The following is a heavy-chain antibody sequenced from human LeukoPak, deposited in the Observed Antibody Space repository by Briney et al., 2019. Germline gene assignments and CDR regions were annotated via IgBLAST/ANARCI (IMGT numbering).Heavy chain of an antibody. Sequence: GGSLRLSCAASGFTFSSYSMSWVRQAPGKGLEWVSIISDSGANTYYADSVRGRYTISRDNSKNTLYLQMNSLRAEDTAVYYCANGGSGYYSLDYWGQGTLVTVSS. V-gene: IGHV3-23*01. CDR2: ISDSGANT. CDR1: GFTFSSYS. J-gene: IGHJ4*02. D-gene: IGHD3-22*01. CDR3: ANGGSGYYSLDY.